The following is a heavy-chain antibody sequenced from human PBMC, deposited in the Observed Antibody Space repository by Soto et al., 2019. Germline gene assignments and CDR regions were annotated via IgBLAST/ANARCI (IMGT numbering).Heavy chain of an antibody. CDR3: ARDGGYSYGPLGY. CDR1: GGSISSYY. Sequence: SETLSLTCTVSGGSISSYYWSWIRQPPGKGLEWIGYIYYSGSTNYNPSLKSRVTISVDTSKNQFSLKLSSVTAADTAVYYCARDGGYSYGPLGYWGQGTLVTVSS. J-gene: IGHJ4*02. V-gene: IGHV4-59*01. D-gene: IGHD5-18*01. CDR2: IYYSGST.